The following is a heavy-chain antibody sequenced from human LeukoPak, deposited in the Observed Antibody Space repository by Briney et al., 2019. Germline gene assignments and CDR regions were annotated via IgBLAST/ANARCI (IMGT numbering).Heavy chain of an antibody. V-gene: IGHV4-59*01. CDR3: AREDQLLTGWFDP. J-gene: IGHJ5*02. CDR2: IYYSGST. CDR1: GGSINSYY. Sequence: SETLSLTCTVSGGSINSYYWSWIRQPPGKGLEWIGYIYYSGSTNYNPSLKSRVTISLDTSKNQCALKRSSGTAADTAVYYCAREDQLLTGWFDPWGQGTLVTVSS. D-gene: IGHD2-2*01.